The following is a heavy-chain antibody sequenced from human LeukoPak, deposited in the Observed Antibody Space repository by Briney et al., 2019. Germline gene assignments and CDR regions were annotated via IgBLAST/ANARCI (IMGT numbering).Heavy chain of an antibody. D-gene: IGHD6-13*01. Sequence: SETLSLTCTVSGGSISSYYWSWIRQPPGKGLEWIGYIYYSGSTNYNPSLKSRVTISVDTSKNQFSLKLSSVTAADTAVYYCAREVTAAGPKEDYYYYGMDVWGQGTTVTVSS. J-gene: IGHJ6*02. CDR1: GGSISSYY. CDR3: AREVTAAGPKEDYYYYGMDV. V-gene: IGHV4-59*01. CDR2: IYYSGST.